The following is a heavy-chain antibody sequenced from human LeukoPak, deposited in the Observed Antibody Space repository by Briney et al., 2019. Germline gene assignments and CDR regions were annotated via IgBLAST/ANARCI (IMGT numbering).Heavy chain of an antibody. CDR1: GYTFTSYY. V-gene: IGHV1-46*01. CDR2: INPSGGST. J-gene: IGHJ4*02. D-gene: IGHD5-24*01. Sequence: GASVKVSCKASGYTFTSYYMHWVRQAPGQGLEWMGIINPSGGSTSYAQKFQGRVTMTRDMSTSTVYMELSSLRSEDTAVYYCARGGGIKMATIPPFDYWGQGTLVTVSS. CDR3: ARGGGIKMATIPPFDY.